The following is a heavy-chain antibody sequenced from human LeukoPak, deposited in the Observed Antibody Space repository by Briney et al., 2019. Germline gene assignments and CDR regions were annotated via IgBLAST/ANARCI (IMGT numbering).Heavy chain of an antibody. CDR1: GFTFKTYA. CDR2: IYSGGST. V-gene: IGHV3-66*02. CDR3: ATEGQYYDSSGYPTWTFDS. J-gene: IGHJ4*02. D-gene: IGHD3-22*01. Sequence: GGSLRLSCAASGFTFKTYAMSWVRQAPGKGLEWVSVIYSGGSTYYADSVKGRFTISRDNSENTLYLQMNSLRAEDTAVYYCATEGQYYDSSGYPTWTFDSWGQGTLVTVSS.